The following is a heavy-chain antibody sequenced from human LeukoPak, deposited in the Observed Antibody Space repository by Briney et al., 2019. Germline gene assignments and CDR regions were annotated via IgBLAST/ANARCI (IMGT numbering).Heavy chain of an antibody. CDR3: AREGPIVGATHLVDY. V-gene: IGHV1-2*02. CDR1: GYTFTDYY. D-gene: IGHD1-26*01. CDR2: INPNSGGT. J-gene: IGHJ4*02. Sequence: ASVTVSCKASGYTFTDYYMHWVRRAPGQGLEWMGWINPNSGGTNYAQKFQGRATMTRDTSISTAYMELSRLRSDDTAVYYCAREGPIVGATHLVDYWGQGTLVTVSS.